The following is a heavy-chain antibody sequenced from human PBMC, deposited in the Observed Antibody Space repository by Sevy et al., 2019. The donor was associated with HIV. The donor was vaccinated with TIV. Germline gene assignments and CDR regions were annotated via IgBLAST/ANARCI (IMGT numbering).Heavy chain of an antibody. J-gene: IGHJ5*02. V-gene: IGHV4-59*02. Sequence: SETLSLTCSVSGGSVNNHYWTWIRQFPGKGLEWLGYAHYSGSPVCNPSLKGRLTISLDMSKNRFSLQLDSVTAADTAIYYCATFPTNFYPRFVPWGQGTLVTDSS. D-gene: IGHD7-27*01. CDR2: AHYSGSP. CDR1: GGSVNNHY. CDR3: ATFPTNFYPRFVP.